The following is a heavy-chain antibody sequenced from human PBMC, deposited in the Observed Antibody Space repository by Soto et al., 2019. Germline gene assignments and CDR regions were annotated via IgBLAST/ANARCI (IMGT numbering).Heavy chain of an antibody. CDR1: GYSFTSYY. D-gene: IGHD3-10*01. Sequence: PGESLKISCKGSGYSFTSYYIAWVRQMPGKGLEWMGIIHPGDSETRYSPSFQGHVIISADKSISSAYLQWSSLEAADTAMYYCARQRITRVRGVGSSGLDVWGQGXTVTVSS. CDR3: ARQRITRVRGVGSSGLDV. V-gene: IGHV5-51*01. J-gene: IGHJ6*02. CDR2: IHPGDSET.